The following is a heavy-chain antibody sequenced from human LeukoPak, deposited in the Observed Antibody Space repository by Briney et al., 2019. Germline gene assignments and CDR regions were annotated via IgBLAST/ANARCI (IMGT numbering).Heavy chain of an antibody. CDR3: ARRARYSSSWYRD. V-gene: IGHV4-59*08. Sequence: SETLSLTCTVSGGSISSYYWSWIRQPPGKGLEWIGYIYYSGSTNYNPSLKSRVTISVDTSKNQFSLKLSSVTAADTAVYYCARRARYSSSWYRDWGQGTLVTVSS. CDR1: GGSISSYY. CDR2: IYYSGST. J-gene: IGHJ1*01. D-gene: IGHD6-13*01.